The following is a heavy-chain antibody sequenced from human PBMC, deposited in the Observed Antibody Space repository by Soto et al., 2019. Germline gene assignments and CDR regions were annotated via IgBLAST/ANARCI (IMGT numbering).Heavy chain of an antibody. J-gene: IGHJ2*01. V-gene: IGHV4-4*02. CDR1: GGSISSNNW. D-gene: IGHD2-15*01. Sequence: QVQLQESGPGLVKPSGTLSLICAVSGGSISSNNWWSWVRQPPGKGLEWIGEIFHSGTTNYNPSLKSRVTMSVDKSKNQFSLKWKSVTAADTAVYYCAINPYCSGGSCRYFDLWGRGTLVTVSS. CDR3: AINPYCSGGSCRYFDL. CDR2: IFHSGTT.